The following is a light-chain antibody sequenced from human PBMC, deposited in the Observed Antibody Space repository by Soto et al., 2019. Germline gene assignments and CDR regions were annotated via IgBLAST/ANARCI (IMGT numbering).Light chain of an antibody. J-gene: IGKJ1*01. V-gene: IGKV3-15*01. CDR2: VAS. Sequence: EIVMTQSPATLSVSPGERATLSCRASQSVSSNLAGYQQKPGQSPRLLIYVASTRATCIPARFSGSGSGTEFTLTISSLQSEDCAGYYCQQYNNWTRTFGQGTKVEI. CDR1: QSVSSN. CDR3: QQYNNWTRT.